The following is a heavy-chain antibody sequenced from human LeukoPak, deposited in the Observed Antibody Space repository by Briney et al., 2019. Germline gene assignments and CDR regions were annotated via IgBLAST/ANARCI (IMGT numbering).Heavy chain of an antibody. CDR3: ARSSPFYYYGMDV. Sequence: ASVKVSCKASGYTFTSYGISWVRQAPGQGLEWMGWINPNSGGTNYAQKFQGRVTMTRDTSISTAYMELSRLRSDDTAVYYCARSSPFYYYGMDVWGQGTTVTVSS. J-gene: IGHJ6*02. V-gene: IGHV1-2*02. CDR1: GYTFTSYG. CDR2: INPNSGGT.